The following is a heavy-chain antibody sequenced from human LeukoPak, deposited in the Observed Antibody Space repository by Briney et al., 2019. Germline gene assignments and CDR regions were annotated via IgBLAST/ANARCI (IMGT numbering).Heavy chain of an antibody. CDR3: ARLYYYDSSGYYVDY. CDR2: IYPGESDT. CDR1: GYSFSKYW. D-gene: IGHD3-22*01. Sequence: GESLKISCKGSGYSFSKYWIGWVRQMPGKGLEWMGIIYPGESDTRYSPSFQGQVTISADKSISTAYLQWSSLKASDTAMYYCARLYYYDSSGYYVDYWGQGTLVTVSS. V-gene: IGHV5-51*01. J-gene: IGHJ4*02.